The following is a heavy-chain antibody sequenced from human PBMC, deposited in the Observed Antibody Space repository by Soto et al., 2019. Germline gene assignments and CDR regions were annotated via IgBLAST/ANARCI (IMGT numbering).Heavy chain of an antibody. CDR2: ISGSGDRT. V-gene: IGHV3-23*01. CDR1: GITFASYA. J-gene: IGHJ4*02. D-gene: IGHD5-18*01. Sequence: PGGSLRLSCVASGITFASYAMRWVRQAPGKGLEWVSAISGSGDRTHYADSVKGRFTISRDNSKNTLYLQMDSLRAEDTALYYCSKGIHQWSSEADYWGQGTLVTVSS. CDR3: SKGIHQWSSEADY.